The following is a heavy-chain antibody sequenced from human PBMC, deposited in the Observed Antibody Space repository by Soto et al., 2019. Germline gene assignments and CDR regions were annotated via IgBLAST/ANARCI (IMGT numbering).Heavy chain of an antibody. CDR2: IIPILGIA. CDR1: GGTFSSYT. D-gene: IGHD3-10*01. J-gene: IGHJ6*02. CDR3: ASSLSDTSKNLRHHGVEH. V-gene: IGHV1-69*02. Sequence: SVKVSCKASGGTFSSYTISWVRQAPGQGLEWMGRIIPILGIANYAQKFQGRVTITADKSTSTAYMELSSLRSEDTAVYYCASSLSDTSKNLRHHGVEHWGPGPRVT.